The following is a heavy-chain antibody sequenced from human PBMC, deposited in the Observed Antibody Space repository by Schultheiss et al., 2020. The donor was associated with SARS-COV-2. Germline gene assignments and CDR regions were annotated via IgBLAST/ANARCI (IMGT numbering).Heavy chain of an antibody. V-gene: IGHV4-59*04. Sequence: SETLSLTCTVSGGSISSYYWSWIRQPPGKGLEWIGSIYYSGSTYYNPSLKSRVTISVDTSKNQFSLKLSSVTAADTAVYYCASPRRYFDYMDVWGKGTTVTVSS. CDR3: ASPRRYFDYMDV. CDR1: GGSISSYY. J-gene: IGHJ6*03. D-gene: IGHD3-9*01. CDR2: IYYSGST.